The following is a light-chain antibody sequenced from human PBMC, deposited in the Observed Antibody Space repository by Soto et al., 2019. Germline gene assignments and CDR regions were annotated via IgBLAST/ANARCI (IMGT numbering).Light chain of an antibody. Sequence: DIQLTQSPSALSASVGDRVTITCRASQTTGDWLAWYQQKPGKAPHLLIYDVSSLESGVPSRFRGRGSGTEFTLTIDGLQPDDFETYYCQQHNSSPWTFGQGTKVDIK. CDR1: QTTGDW. CDR3: QQHNSSPWT. V-gene: IGKV1-5*01. CDR2: DVS. J-gene: IGKJ1*01.